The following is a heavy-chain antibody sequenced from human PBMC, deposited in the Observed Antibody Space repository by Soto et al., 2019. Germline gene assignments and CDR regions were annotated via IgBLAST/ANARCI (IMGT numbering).Heavy chain of an antibody. CDR3: TTGLICFGDGWFDP. CDR2: IKSKANGGTT. Sequence: GGSLILSCAASGFTFSNAWMNWVRQAPGKGLEWVGRIKSKANGGTTDYAAPVKGRFTISRDDSKNTLYLQMNSLKTEDTAVYYCTTGLICFGDGWFDPWGQGTLVTVSS. V-gene: IGHV3-15*07. CDR1: GFTFSNAW. J-gene: IGHJ5*02. D-gene: IGHD3-10*01.